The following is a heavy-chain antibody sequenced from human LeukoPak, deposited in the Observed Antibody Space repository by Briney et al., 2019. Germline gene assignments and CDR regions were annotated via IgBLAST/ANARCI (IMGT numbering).Heavy chain of an antibody. V-gene: IGHV4-4*02. CDR1: GGSITSVTL. Sequence: PSGTLSLTCAVSGGSITSVTLWSGVRQPPGKGLEWIGEIYHSGTTNYNPSLKSRVTISVDKSKEQFSLKLSSVTAADTAVYYCARVPGGSSGWYADYWGQGTLVTVSS. D-gene: IGHD6-19*01. CDR2: IYHSGTT. J-gene: IGHJ4*02. CDR3: ARVPGGSSGWYADY.